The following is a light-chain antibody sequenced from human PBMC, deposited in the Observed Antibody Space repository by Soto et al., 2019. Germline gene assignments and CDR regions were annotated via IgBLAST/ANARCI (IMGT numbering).Light chain of an antibody. V-gene: IGKV1-5*03. CDR3: QQYNSYST. Sequence: DIQMTQSPSTLSASVGDRVTITCRASQSISNWLAWYQQKPGKAPNLLIYKASSLESGVPSRFSGSGSGTEFNLTISSLQPDDFATYYCQQYNSYSTFGQGTKVEIK. CDR2: KAS. J-gene: IGKJ1*01. CDR1: QSISNW.